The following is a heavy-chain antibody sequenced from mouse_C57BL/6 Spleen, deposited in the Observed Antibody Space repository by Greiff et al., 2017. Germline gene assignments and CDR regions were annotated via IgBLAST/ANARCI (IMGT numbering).Heavy chain of an antibody. Sequence: QVQLQQPGAELVKPGASVKMSCKASGYTFTSYWLTWVKQRHGQGLEWIGDIYPGSGSTKYNAKFKSKDTMTVDTSSSTAYMQLSSLTSEDTAVYYCARVDGYCSAWFAYWGQGTLVTVSA. CDR2: IYPGSGST. V-gene: IGHV1-55*01. J-gene: IGHJ3*01. D-gene: IGHD2-3*01. CDR3: ARVDGYCSAWFAY. CDR1: GYTFTSYW.